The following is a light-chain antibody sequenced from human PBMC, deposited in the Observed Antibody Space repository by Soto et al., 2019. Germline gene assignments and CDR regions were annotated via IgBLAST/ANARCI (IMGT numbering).Light chain of an antibody. J-gene: IGKJ1*01. CDR1: QSVFNN. Sequence: EIVLTQSPGTLSLSPGERATLASRASQSVFNNHIGWYQQKPGQAPRLLIYGPSTRATGIPARFSGSRSGTEFTLTISSLQSEDFAVYYCQQYDNWPPTFGQGTKVDI. V-gene: IGKV3-15*01. CDR2: GPS. CDR3: QQYDNWPPT.